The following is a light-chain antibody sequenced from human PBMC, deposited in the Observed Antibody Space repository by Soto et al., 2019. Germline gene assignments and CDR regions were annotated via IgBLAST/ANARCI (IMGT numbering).Light chain of an antibody. CDR3: QQSYSAPQT. Sequence: DIQMTKSPSSLSASVGDRVTITCRASQTISNYLHWYQQSPGKAPNLLIYLASNLHSGVPSRFSGSGSGPDFTLTISSLQPADFATYYCQQSYSAPQTFGHGTKVEIK. CDR1: QTISNY. J-gene: IGKJ1*01. V-gene: IGKV1-39*01. CDR2: LAS.